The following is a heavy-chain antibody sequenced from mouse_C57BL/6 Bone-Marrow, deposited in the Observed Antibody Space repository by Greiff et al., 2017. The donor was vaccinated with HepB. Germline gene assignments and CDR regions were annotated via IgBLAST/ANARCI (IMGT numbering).Heavy chain of an antibody. CDR2: IYPRSGNT. CDR1: GYTFTSYG. V-gene: IGHV1-81*01. CDR3: ARKVGGPMDY. Sequence: VQLQQSGAELARPGASVNLSCKASGYTFTSYGISWVKQRTGQGLEWIGEIYPRSGNTYYNEKFKGKATLTADKSSSTAYMELRSLTSEDSAVYFCARKVGGPMDYWGQGTSVTVSS. J-gene: IGHJ4*01. D-gene: IGHD1-1*01.